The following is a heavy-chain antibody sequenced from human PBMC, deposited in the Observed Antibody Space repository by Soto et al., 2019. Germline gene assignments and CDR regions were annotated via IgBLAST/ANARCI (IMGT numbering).Heavy chain of an antibody. CDR1: GFTFSSYG. J-gene: IGHJ6*02. CDR2: IWYDGSNK. D-gene: IGHD6-19*01. CDR3: ARDLPGIAVNRYYGMDV. Sequence: QVQLVESGGGVVQPGRSLRLSCAASGFTFSSYGMHWVRQAPGKGLEWVAVIWYDGSNKYYADSVKGRFTISRDNSKNTLYLKMNGLRAEDTAVYYCARDLPGIAVNRYYGMDVWGQGTTVTVSS. V-gene: IGHV3-33*01.